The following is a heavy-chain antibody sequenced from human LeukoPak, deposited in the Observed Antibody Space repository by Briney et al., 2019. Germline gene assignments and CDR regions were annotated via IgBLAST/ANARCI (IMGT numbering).Heavy chain of an antibody. J-gene: IGHJ4*02. D-gene: IGHD3-10*01. CDR1: GFTFSIYW. V-gene: IGHV3-7*04. Sequence: GGSLRLSCAASGFTFSIYWMSWVRQAPGKGLEWVANIKQDGSEKYYVDSVKGRFTISRGNAKNSLYLQMNSLRAEDTAVYYCARDRYGYYGSGSYYNFDNWGQGTLVTVSS. CDR2: IKQDGSEK. CDR3: ARDRYGYYGSGSYYNFDN.